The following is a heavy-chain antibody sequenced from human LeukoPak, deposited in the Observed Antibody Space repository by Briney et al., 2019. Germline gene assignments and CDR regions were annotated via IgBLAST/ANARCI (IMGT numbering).Heavy chain of an antibody. Sequence: SETLSLTCTVSGGSISSYYWSWIRQPAGKGLEWIGRFYTSGGTNSNPSLKSRVTMSVDTSKNQFSLKLSSVTAADTAVYYCARGGSSWQSFDCWGQGTLVTVSS. CDR2: FYTSGGT. CDR1: GGSISSYY. V-gene: IGHV4-4*07. CDR3: ARGGSSWQSFDC. J-gene: IGHJ4*02. D-gene: IGHD6-13*01.